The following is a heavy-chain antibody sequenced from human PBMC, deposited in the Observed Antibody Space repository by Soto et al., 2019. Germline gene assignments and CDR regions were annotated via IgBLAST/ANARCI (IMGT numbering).Heavy chain of an antibody. Sequence: SETLSLTCTVSGASIITDNYFWVWIRQSPRRGLELIGSISYSGRTYDNPSLQSRVTISIDASKNQFSLKLTSVTTADTAVYYCARRRASDYGGNHHPYYFDRWGQGALVTV. CDR3: ARRRASDYGGNHHPYYFDR. J-gene: IGHJ4*02. CDR2: ISYSGRT. CDR1: GASIITDNYF. V-gene: IGHV4-39*01. D-gene: IGHD4-17*01.